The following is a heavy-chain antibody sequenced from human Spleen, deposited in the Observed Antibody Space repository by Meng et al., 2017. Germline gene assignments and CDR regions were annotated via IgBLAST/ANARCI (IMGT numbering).Heavy chain of an antibody. D-gene: IGHD3-10*01. CDR1: GFTFTSYG. Sequence: QVHLVQSGGEVKKSGASVKVSCKASGFTFTSYGITWVRQAPGQGLEWMGWISDNNGNTKYAQNYQGRVTLTTDTSTNTAYMEVRSLSSDDTAMYYCGRDRGAVIPAEIDHWGQGTLVTVSS. CDR3: GRDRGAVIPAEIDH. J-gene: IGHJ4*02. V-gene: IGHV1-18*01. CDR2: ISDNNGNT.